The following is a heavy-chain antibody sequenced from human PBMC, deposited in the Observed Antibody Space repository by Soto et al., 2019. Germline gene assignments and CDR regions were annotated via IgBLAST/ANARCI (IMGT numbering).Heavy chain of an antibody. CDR1: GHTFTGYY. CDR3: AIGKAIDAEIYSWFDP. J-gene: IGHJ5*02. CDR2: INHNSGGT. Sequence: QVQPVQSGAEVKKPGASVKISCKASGHTFTGYYIHWVRQSPGQGLEWMGWINHNSGGTDYGQKFKGRVTMTRDTSISTVYMELTRLRSADTAVYYCAIGKAIDAEIYSWFDPWGQGTLVTVSS. D-gene: IGHD2-2*01. V-gene: IGHV1-2*02.